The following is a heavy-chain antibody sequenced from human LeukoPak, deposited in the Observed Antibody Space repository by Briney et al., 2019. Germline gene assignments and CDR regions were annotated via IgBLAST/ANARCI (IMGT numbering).Heavy chain of an antibody. Sequence: PSETLSLTCTVSGVSISSSNFYWDWIRQPPGKGLEWIGNIYYSGTTYYNPSLKSRVTISVDTSKNQFSLKLSSVTAADTAVYYCARGLLGYSYPAPIDYWGQGTLVTVSS. CDR2: IYYSGTT. J-gene: IGHJ4*02. CDR1: GVSISSSNFY. D-gene: IGHD5-18*01. CDR3: ARGLLGYSYPAPIDY. V-gene: IGHV4-39*07.